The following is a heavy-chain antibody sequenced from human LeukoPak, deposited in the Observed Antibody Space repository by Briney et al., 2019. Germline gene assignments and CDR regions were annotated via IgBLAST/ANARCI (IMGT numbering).Heavy chain of an antibody. D-gene: IGHD3-3*01. CDR3: ARATFWSGYQRDSWYMDV. J-gene: IGHJ6*03. V-gene: IGHV3-66*02. CDR1: GFTFSTNY. CDR2: IYSGGST. Sequence: GXSLRLSCAASGFTFSTNYMSWVRQAPGKGLEWVSVIYSGGSTYYSDSVKGRFTISRDNSKNTLYLQMSSLRAEDTAVYYCARATFWSGYQRDSWYMDVWGKGTTVTVSS.